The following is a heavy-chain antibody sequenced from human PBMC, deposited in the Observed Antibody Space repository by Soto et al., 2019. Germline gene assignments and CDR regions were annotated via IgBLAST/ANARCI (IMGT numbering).Heavy chain of an antibody. J-gene: IGHJ4*02. D-gene: IGHD5-12*01. CDR3: ASRPKYSGYDDVDY. CDR1: GGTFSSYT. V-gene: IGHV1-69*02. CDR2: IIPILGIA. Sequence: SVKVSCKASGGTFSSYTISWVRQAPGQGLEWMGRIIPILGIANYAQKFQGRVTITADKSTSTAYMELSSLRSEDTAVYYCASRPKYSGYDDVDYWGQGTRVTVSS.